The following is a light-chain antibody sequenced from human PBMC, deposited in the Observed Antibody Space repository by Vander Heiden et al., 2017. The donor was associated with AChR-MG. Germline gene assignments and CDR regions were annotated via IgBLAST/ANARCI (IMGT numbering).Light chain of an antibody. CDR2: RDT. J-gene: IGLJ2*01. CDR1: NIGRKL. V-gene: IGLV3-9*01. CDR3: QVSGSSDVV. Sequence: SYELTQPMSVSVALGPTATITCGGNNIGRKLVHWYQQRPGQAPVLVIYRDTNRPSGIPERFSGFNSGTTATLIINGAQAGDEADYYCQVSGSSDVVFGGGTKLTVL.